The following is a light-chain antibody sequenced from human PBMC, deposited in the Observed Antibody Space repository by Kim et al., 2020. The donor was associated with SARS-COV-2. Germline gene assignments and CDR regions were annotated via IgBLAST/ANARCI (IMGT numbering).Light chain of an antibody. J-gene: IGLJ2*01. CDR1: SSDVGGYNY. V-gene: IGLV2-14*01. Sequence: LTQPTSVSGSPGQSITISCTGTSSDVGGYNYVSWYQQHPGKAPKLMIYDVSKRPSGVSNRFSGSKSGNTASLTISGLQAEDEADYYCSSYTSSSTLVFGGGTQLTVL. CDR3: SSYTSSSTLV. CDR2: DVS.